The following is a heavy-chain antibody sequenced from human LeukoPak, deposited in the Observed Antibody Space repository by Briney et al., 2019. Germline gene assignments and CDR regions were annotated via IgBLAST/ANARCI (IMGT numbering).Heavy chain of an antibody. CDR3: ARAIVGATPDAFDI. CDR2: IYSGGST. Sequence: GGSLRLSCAASGFTVSSNYMSWVRQAPGKGLEWVSVIYSGGSTYYADSVKGRFTISRDNAKNSLYLQMNSLRAEDTAVYYCARAIVGATPDAFDIWGQGTMVTVSS. CDR1: GFTVSSNY. J-gene: IGHJ3*02. V-gene: IGHV3-53*01. D-gene: IGHD1-26*01.